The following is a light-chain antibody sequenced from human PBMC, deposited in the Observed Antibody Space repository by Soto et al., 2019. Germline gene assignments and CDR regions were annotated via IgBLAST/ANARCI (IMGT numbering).Light chain of an antibody. J-gene: IGKJ1*01. V-gene: IGKV3-20*01. CDR1: QSVSNSY. Sequence: ETVLTQSPGTLSLSPGESATLSCRASQSVSNSYLAWYQQKPGQAPRLLIYGASSRATGIPDRFSGSGSGTDFTLTISRLEPEDSAVYYCQQYGRSPPSWTFGQGTKVEIK. CDR2: GAS. CDR3: QQYGRSPPSWT.